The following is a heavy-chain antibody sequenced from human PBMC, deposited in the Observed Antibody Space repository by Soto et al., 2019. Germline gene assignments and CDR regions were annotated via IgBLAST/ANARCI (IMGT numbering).Heavy chain of an antibody. Sequence: SETLSLTCAVYGGSFSGYYWSWIRQPPGKGLEWSGEINHSGSTNYNPSLKSRVTISVDTSKNQFSLKLSSVTAADTAVYYCAIRSGWFDPWGQGTLVTVSS. CDR1: GGSFSGYY. J-gene: IGHJ5*02. V-gene: IGHV4-34*01. CDR2: INHSGST. CDR3: AIRSGWFDP. D-gene: IGHD3-16*01.